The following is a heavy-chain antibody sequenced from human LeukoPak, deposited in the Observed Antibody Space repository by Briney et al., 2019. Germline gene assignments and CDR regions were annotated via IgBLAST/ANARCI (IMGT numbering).Heavy chain of an antibody. Sequence: SETLSLTCTVSGGSISSYYWSWIRQPAGKGLEWIGRTYTSRSTNYNPSLKSRVTMSVDTSKNQFSLKLSSVTAADTAVYYCAREPENEYYYDSSGYYLLNWYFDLWGRGTLVTVSS. V-gene: IGHV4-4*07. CDR2: TYTSRST. CDR3: AREPENEYYYDSSGYYLLNWYFDL. D-gene: IGHD3-22*01. J-gene: IGHJ2*01. CDR1: GGSISSYY.